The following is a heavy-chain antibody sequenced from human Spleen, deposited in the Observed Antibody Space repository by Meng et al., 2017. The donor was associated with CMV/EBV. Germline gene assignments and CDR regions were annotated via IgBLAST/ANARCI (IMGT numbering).Heavy chain of an antibody. V-gene: IGHV5-51*01. Sequence: KVSCKGSGYSFTNSWLGWVRQMPGKGLEWVGIIYPGDSDTRYSPSFQGQVSISADKSISTAYLQWSSLKASDTAMYYCARLGGGNAISNFDFWGQGTLVPSPQ. D-gene: IGHD2-15*01. CDR1: GYSFTNSW. CDR3: ARLGGGNAISNFDF. J-gene: IGHJ4*02. CDR2: IYPGDSDT.